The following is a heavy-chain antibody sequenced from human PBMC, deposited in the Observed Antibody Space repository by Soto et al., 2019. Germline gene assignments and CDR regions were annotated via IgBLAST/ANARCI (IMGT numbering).Heavy chain of an antibody. J-gene: IGHJ6*02. CDR3: ARDLRAAISSGYYGMDV. CDR2: MNPNSGNT. D-gene: IGHD2-2*01. Sequence: ASVKVSCKASGYTCTSYDINWVRQATGQGLEWMGWMNPNSGNTGYAQKFQGRVTMTRNTSISTAYMELSSLRSEDTAVYYCARDLRAAISSGYYGMDVWGQGTTVTVSS. CDR1: GYTCTSYD. V-gene: IGHV1-8*01.